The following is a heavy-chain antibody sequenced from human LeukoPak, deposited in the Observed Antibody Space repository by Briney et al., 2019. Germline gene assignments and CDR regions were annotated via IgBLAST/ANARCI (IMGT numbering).Heavy chain of an antibody. D-gene: IGHD3-22*01. Sequence: SETLSLTCTVSGRSISSSSYYCGWIRQPPGKGLEWIGSIYYSGTNYYNLSLKSRVTISVDTSKNQFSLKLSSVTAADTAVYYCARRGDSSGYYYFDYWGQGTLVTVSS. CDR1: GRSISSSSYY. CDR2: IYYSGTN. J-gene: IGHJ4*02. V-gene: IGHV4-39*01. CDR3: ARRGDSSGYYYFDY.